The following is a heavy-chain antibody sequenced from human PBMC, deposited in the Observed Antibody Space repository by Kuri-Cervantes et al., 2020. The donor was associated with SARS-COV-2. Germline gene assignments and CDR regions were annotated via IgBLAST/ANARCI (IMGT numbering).Heavy chain of an antibody. V-gene: IGHV4-34*01. D-gene: IGHD3-10*01. Sequence: ESLKISCAVYGGSFSGYYWSWIRQPPGKGLEWIGEINHSGSTNYNPSLKSRVTISVDTSKNQFPLKLSSVTAADTAVYYCARGCGEWLRYWYFDLWGRGTLVTVSS. CDR3: ARGCGEWLRYWYFDL. CDR1: GGSFSGYY. J-gene: IGHJ2*01. CDR2: INHSGST.